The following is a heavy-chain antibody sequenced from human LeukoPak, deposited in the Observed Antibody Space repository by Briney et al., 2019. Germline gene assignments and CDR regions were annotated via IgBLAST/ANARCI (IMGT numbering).Heavy chain of an antibody. D-gene: IGHD2-2*03. CDR3: ARAGYCSRTSCYVGY. J-gene: IGHJ4*02. CDR1: GFTFDDYG. CDR2: INWNGGST. Sequence: PGGSLRLSCAASGFTFDDYGISWVRQAPGKGLEWVSGINWNGGSTGFADSVKGRFTISRDNAKNSLYLQMNSLRAEDTALYYCARAGYCSRTSCYVGYWGQGTLVTVSS. V-gene: IGHV3-20*04.